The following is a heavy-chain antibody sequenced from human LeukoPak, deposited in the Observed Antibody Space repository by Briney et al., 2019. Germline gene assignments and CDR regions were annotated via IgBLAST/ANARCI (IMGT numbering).Heavy chain of an antibody. V-gene: IGHV3-30*02. J-gene: IGHJ3*02. CDR1: GFTFGSYG. Sequence: GGSLRLSCAASGFTFGSYGMHWVRQAPGKGLDWVAFVRYDGNNPYYSASVKGRFTISRDNSKNTVLLQMNSLRAEDTAVYYCARGEDWGTGDAFDIWGQGTMVTVSS. CDR2: VRYDGNNP. CDR3: ARGEDWGTGDAFDI. D-gene: IGHD3-16*01.